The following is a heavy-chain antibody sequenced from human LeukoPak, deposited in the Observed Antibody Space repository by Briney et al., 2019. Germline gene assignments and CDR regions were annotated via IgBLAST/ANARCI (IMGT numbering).Heavy chain of an antibody. V-gene: IGHV4-61*02. CDR1: GCSISSGSYY. Sequence: SETLSLTCTVSGCSISSGSYYWTWIRQPVGKGLEWIGGIYTSGTTNYNPSLQSLVTISVDTSKNQFSLRLSSVTAADTVVYYCTRDVSGPNWFDPWGQGTLVTVSS. CDR2: IYTSGTT. D-gene: IGHD1-26*01. CDR3: TRDVSGPNWFDP. J-gene: IGHJ5*02.